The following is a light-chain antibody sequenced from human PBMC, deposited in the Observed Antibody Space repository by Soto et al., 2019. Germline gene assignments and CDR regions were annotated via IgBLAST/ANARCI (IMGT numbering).Light chain of an antibody. CDR1: QSVSSSY. V-gene: IGKV3-20*01. CDR2: GAS. Sequence: EIVLTQSPGTLSLSPGERATLSCRASQSVSSSYLAWYQQKPGQAPRLLIYGASSRATGIPDRFSGSGSGTGFTLTISRLEPEDFAVYYCQQYPGYTFGQRTKLEIK. CDR3: QQYPGYT. J-gene: IGKJ2*01.